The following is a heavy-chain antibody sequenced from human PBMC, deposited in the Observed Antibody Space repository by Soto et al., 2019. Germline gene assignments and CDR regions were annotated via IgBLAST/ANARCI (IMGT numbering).Heavy chain of an antibody. J-gene: IGHJ4*02. Sequence: ASVKVSCKVSGYTLTELSMHWVRQAPGKGLEWMGGFDPEDGETTYAQKFQGRVTMTEDTSTDTAYMELSSLRSEDTAVYYCATYDFWSGYTVYWGQGTLVTVSS. V-gene: IGHV1-24*01. CDR3: ATYDFWSGYTVY. CDR2: FDPEDGET. D-gene: IGHD3-3*01. CDR1: GYTLTELS.